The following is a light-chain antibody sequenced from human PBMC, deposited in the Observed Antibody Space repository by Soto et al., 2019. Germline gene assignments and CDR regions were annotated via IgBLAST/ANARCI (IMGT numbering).Light chain of an antibody. CDR2: GAS. J-gene: IGKJ3*01. Sequence: EIVLTQSPGTLSLSPGERATLSCRASQSVSSSYLAWYQQKPGQAPRLLIYGASSRATGIPDRFSGSGSGTDFTLTISRLEPEYFAVYYCQQYGSSPWFTFGPGTKVVIK. V-gene: IGKV3-20*01. CDR3: QQYGSSPWFT. CDR1: QSVSSSY.